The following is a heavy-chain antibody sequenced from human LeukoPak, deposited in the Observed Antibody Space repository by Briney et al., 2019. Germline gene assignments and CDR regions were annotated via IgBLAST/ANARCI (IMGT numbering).Heavy chain of an antibody. CDR2: IKHNGDEL. CDR3: ARELRTFDS. Sequence: GGSLRLSCAASGFTFSSYWMTWVRQAPGKGLEWVANIKHNGDELNNVGSVEGRFTVSRDNAKNSLYLHMTSLRAEDTAVYYCARELRTFDSWGQGTLVTVSS. V-gene: IGHV3-7*01. CDR1: GFTFSSYW. J-gene: IGHJ4*02. D-gene: IGHD3-16*01.